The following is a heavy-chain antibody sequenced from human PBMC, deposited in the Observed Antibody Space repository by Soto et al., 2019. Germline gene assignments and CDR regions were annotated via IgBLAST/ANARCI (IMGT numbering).Heavy chain of an antibody. V-gene: IGHV3-30-3*01. CDR1: GFTFSSYA. D-gene: IGHD5-12*01. CDR2: ISYDGSNK. CDR3: ARDGVDIVATIQLDY. J-gene: IGHJ4*02. Sequence: QVQLVESGGGVVQPGRSLRLSCAASGFTFSSYAMRWVRQAPGKGLEWVAVISYDGSNKYYADSVKGRFTISRDNSKNTLYLQMNSLRAEDTAVYYCARDGVDIVATIQLDYWGQGTLVTVSS.